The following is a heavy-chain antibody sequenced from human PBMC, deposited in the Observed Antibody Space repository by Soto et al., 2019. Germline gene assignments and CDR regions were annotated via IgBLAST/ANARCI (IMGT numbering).Heavy chain of an antibody. CDR1: GFTVSSNY. Sequence: GGSLRLSCAASGFTVSSNYMSWVRQAPGKGLEWVSVIYSGGSTYYADSVKGRFTISRDNSKNTLYLQMNSLRAEDTAVYYCARDFRYCSSTSSCIWGQGTMVTVSS. D-gene: IGHD2-2*01. V-gene: IGHV3-66*01. J-gene: IGHJ3*02. CDR2: IYSGGST. CDR3: ARDFRYCSSTSSCI.